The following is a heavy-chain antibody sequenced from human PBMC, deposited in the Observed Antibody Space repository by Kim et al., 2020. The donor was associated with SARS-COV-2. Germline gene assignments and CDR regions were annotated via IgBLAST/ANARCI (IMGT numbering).Heavy chain of an antibody. V-gene: IGHV1-69*04. CDR1: GGTFSSYA. CDR2: IIPILGIA. Sequence: SVKVSCKASGGTFSSYAISWVRQAPGQGLEWMGRIIPILGIANYAQKFQGRVTITADKSTSTAYMELSSLRSEDTAVYYCARGGDSRNYYYYGMDVWGQGTTVTVSS. J-gene: IGHJ6*02. D-gene: IGHD3-22*01. CDR3: ARGGDSRNYYYYGMDV.